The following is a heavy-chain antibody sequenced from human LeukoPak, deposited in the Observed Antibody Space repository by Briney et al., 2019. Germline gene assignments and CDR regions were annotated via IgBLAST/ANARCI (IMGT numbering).Heavy chain of an antibody. D-gene: IGHD3-16*01. CDR2: IIPIFGTA. J-gene: IGHJ6*03. V-gene: IGHV1-69*06. CDR3: ARRPYSDDGNYYYYMDV. Sequence: ASVKVSCKASGGTFSSYAISWVRQAPGQGLEWMGGIIPIFGTANYAQKFQGRVTITADKSTSTAYMELSSLRSEDTAVYYCARRPYSDDGNYYYYMDVWGTGTSVTVSS. CDR1: GGTFSSYA.